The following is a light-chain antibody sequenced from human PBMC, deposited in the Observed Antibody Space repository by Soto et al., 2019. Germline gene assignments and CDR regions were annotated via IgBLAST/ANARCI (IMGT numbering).Light chain of an antibody. V-gene: IGLV2-14*01. CDR1: SSDVGAHNY. CDR2: EVS. J-gene: IGLJ1*01. Sequence: QSALTQPASVSGSPGQSITISCTGTSSDVGAHNYVSWYQQHPGKAPKVMIYEVSNRPSGVSYRFSGSKSGNTASLTISGLQAEDEADYYCYSYTPSSTYVFGSGTKLTVL. CDR3: YSYTPSSTYV.